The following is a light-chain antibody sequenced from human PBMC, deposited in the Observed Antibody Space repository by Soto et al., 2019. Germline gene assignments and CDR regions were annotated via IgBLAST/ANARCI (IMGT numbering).Light chain of an antibody. CDR3: QQYGSSPPWT. V-gene: IGKV3-20*01. CDR1: QSVSSN. J-gene: IGKJ1*01. Sequence: EIVMTQSPANLSVSPGERATLSCRASQSVSSNLAWYQQKPGQAPRLLIYGASSRATGIPDRFSGNGSGTDFTLTISRLEPEDFAVYYCQQYGSSPPWTFGQGTKVEVK. CDR2: GAS.